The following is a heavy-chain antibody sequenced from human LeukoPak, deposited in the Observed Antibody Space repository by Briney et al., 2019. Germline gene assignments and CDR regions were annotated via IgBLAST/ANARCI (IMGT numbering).Heavy chain of an antibody. V-gene: IGHV4-4*08. J-gene: IGHJ4*01. CDR2: IYNSVSV. Sequence: SETQSLTRSVSGDSINNDYWSCIRHPPGKALEWIVYIYNSVSVRYNPALRSRVTIFADTSTNEFSLNLTSVTAADTAVYYCAREKDYSGSGNYYPYFDSWGHGTLVTVSS. D-gene: IGHD3-10*01. CDR3: AREKDYSGSGNYYPYFDS. CDR1: GDSINNDY.